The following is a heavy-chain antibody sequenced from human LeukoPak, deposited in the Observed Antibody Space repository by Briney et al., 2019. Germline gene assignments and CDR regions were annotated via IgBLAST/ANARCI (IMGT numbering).Heavy chain of an antibody. D-gene: IGHD6-13*01. CDR2: ISAYNGNT. J-gene: IGHJ4*02. Sequence: ASVKVSCKASGYTFTSYGISWVRQAPGQGLEWMGWISAYNGNTNYAQKFQGRVTMTRDTSISTAYMELSRLTSDDAAVYYCARDTPAAGGSDYWGQGTLVTVSS. V-gene: IGHV1-18*01. CDR1: GYTFTSYG. CDR3: ARDTPAAGGSDY.